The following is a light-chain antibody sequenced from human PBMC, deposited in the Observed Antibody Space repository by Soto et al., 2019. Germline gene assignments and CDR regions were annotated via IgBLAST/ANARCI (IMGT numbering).Light chain of an antibody. J-gene: IGKJ4*01. Sequence: EIVLTQSPGTLSLSPGESATLSCRASQSVSSSYLAWYQQKPGQAPRLLIYGASSRATGIPDRFSGSGSGTDFTLTISRLEPEDFAVYYCQQYGTSPELTFGGGTKVEIE. CDR1: QSVSSSY. V-gene: IGKV3-20*01. CDR2: GAS. CDR3: QQYGTSPELT.